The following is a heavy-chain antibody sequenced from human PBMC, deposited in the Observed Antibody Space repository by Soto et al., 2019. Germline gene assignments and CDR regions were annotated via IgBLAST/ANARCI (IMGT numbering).Heavy chain of an antibody. CDR1: GGSISSSSYY. CDR3: AGSITGTTLVFDY. D-gene: IGHD1-7*01. Sequence: SETLSLTCTVSGGSISSSSYYWGWIRQPPGKGLEWIGSIYYSGSTYYNPSLKSRVTISVDTSKNQFSLKLSSVTAADTAVYYCAGSITGTTLVFDYWGQGTLVTVSS. V-gene: IGHV4-39*01. J-gene: IGHJ4*02. CDR2: IYYSGST.